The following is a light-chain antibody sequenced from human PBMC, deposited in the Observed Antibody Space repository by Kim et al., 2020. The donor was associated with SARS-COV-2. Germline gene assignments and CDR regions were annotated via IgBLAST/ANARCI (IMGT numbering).Light chain of an antibody. CDR1: TNNVVDQG. V-gene: IGLV10-54*01. J-gene: IGLJ3*02. CDR2: RNN. CDR3: SAWDKRLGAWV. Sequence: QAGLTQPPSVSKGLRETATLTCTGDTNNVVDQGATCLQQHQGQPLKLLSYRNNNRPAGIPARLSASRSGTAASLTITGLQPEDETDYYCSAWDKRLGAWVFGGGTQLTVL.